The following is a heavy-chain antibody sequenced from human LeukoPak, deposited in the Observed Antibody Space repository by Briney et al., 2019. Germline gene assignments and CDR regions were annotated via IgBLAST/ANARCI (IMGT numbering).Heavy chain of an antibody. V-gene: IGHV4-39*07. J-gene: IGHJ4*02. CDR3: ASLGGYSSSFFDY. CDR2: IYYSGST. Sequence: PSETLSLTCTVSGGSISSSSYYWGWIRQPPGKGLEWIGSIYYSGSTYYNPSLKSRVTISVDTSKNQFSLKLSSVTAADTAVYYCASLGGYSSSFFDYWGQGTLVTVSS. CDR1: GGSISSSSYY. D-gene: IGHD6-6*01.